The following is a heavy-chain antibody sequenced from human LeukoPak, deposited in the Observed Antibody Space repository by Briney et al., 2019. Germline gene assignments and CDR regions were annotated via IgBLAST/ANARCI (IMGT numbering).Heavy chain of an antibody. CDR2: IYTSGST. J-gene: IGHJ4*02. V-gene: IGHV4-61*02. Sequence: PSETLSLTCTVSGGSISSGSYYWSWIRQPAGKGLEWIGRIYTSGSTSYNPSLKSRVTISVDTSKNQFSLKLSSVTAADTAVYYCARVSGYHWEGSYDYWGQGTLVTVSS. D-gene: IGHD5-12*01. CDR3: ARVSGYHWEGSYDY. CDR1: GGSISSGSYY.